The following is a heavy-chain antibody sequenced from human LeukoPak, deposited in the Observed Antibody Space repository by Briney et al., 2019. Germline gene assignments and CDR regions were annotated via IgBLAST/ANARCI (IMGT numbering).Heavy chain of an antibody. CDR3: TRDGKDCSSSSCSADY. Sequence: GGSLRLSCAASGFTFSNYKMNWVRQAPGKGLEWVSSISVSSSYIYYAGSVKGRFTISRDNAKNSLYLQMNSLRVEDTAVYFCTRDGKDCSSSSCSADYWGQGTLVTVSS. D-gene: IGHD2-2*01. CDR1: GFTFSNYK. J-gene: IGHJ4*02. V-gene: IGHV3-21*01. CDR2: ISVSSSYI.